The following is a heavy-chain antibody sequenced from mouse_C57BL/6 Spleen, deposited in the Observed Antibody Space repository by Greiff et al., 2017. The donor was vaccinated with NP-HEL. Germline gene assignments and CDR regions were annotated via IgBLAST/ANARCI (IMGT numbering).Heavy chain of an antibody. J-gene: IGHJ3*01. CDR1: GYTFTSYG. CDR2: IYPRSGNT. CDR3: ARQGETGTLAY. D-gene: IGHD4-1*01. Sequence: VKLMESGAELARPGASVKLSCKASGYTFTSYGISWVKQRTGQGLEWIGEIYPRSGNTYYNEKFKGKATLTADKSSSTAYMELRSLTSEDSAVYFCARQGETGTLAYWGQGTLVTVSA. V-gene: IGHV1-81*01.